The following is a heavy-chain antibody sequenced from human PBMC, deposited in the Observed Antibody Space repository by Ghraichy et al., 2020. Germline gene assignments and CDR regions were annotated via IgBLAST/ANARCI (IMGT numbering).Heavy chain of an antibody. CDR3: AKKRADFGDHSYFDY. CDR1: GFTVSSTY. Sequence: GSLRLSCAASGFTVSSTYMAWFRQAPGKGLDWVSITQSDGTTYYGDSVKGRFIVSKDTSQNTLYLQMNSLRVEDTAVYYCAKKRADFGDHSYFDYWGQGTLVTVSS. J-gene: IGHJ4*02. D-gene: IGHD4-17*01. CDR2: TQSDGTT. V-gene: IGHV3-53*01.